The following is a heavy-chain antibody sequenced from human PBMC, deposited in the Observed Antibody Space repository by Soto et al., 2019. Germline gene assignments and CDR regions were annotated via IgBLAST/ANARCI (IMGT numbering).Heavy chain of an antibody. CDR1: VFTFSTYA. V-gene: IGHV3-23*01. CDR2: ISGSGDST. CDR3: AKERSSGWSFDY. J-gene: IGHJ4*02. Sequence: PGGSLRLSCAASVFTFSTYAMNWVRQAPGKGLEWVSGISGSGDSTYYADSVKGRFTVSRDNSKNTLYLQMNSLRAEDTAVFYCAKERSSGWSFDYWGQGTLVTVSS. D-gene: IGHD6-19*01.